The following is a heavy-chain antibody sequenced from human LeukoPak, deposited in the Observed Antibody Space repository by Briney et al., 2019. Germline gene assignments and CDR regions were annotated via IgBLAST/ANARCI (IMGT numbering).Heavy chain of an antibody. V-gene: IGHV3-23*01. D-gene: IGHD2-21*01. CDR3: AKKIPGTCPFDY. J-gene: IGHJ4*02. CDR2: ISGSSGNS. Sequence: PGGFLTLSCAASGFTFSNYVMSWVRQAPGQGLEWVSSISGSSGNSDYADSVKGRFTISRDNFKSTLYLQMNSLRAEDTAVYYCAKKIPGTCPFDYWGQGTLVTVSS. CDR1: GFTFSNYV.